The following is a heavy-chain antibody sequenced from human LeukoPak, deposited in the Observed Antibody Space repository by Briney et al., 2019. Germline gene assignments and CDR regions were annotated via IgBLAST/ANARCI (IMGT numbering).Heavy chain of an antibody. D-gene: IGHD3-16*01. CDR1: GFTISNNY. CDR3: ARDLIIWGASLLGAFDI. CDR2: IYSGGFT. Sequence: GGSLRLSCAASGFTISNNYIRWLRQAPGKGLEWVSHIYSGGFTQFAGSVRGRFTMSRDSSKNTLYLQMNSLTAEDTAVYYCARDLIIWGASLLGAFDIWGQGTMVTVSS. J-gene: IGHJ3*02. V-gene: IGHV3-66*01.